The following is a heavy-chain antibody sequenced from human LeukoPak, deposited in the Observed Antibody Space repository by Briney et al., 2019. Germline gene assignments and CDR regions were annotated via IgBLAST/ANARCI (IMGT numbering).Heavy chain of an antibody. J-gene: IGHJ4*02. CDR3: ARRAATVTPFDY. Sequence: ASVKVSGKASGYTFTSYGISWVRQAPGQGLEWMGWISAYNGNTNYAQKLQGRVTMTTDTSTSTAYMELRSLRSDDTAVYYCARRAATVTPFDYWGQGTLVTVSS. V-gene: IGHV1-18*01. CDR1: GYTFTSYG. D-gene: IGHD4-17*01. CDR2: ISAYNGNT.